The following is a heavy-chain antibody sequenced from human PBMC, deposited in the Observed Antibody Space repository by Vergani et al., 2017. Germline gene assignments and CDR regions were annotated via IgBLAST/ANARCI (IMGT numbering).Heavy chain of an antibody. CDR3: ARYYYDSSGYYGTSEYYYGMDV. D-gene: IGHD3-22*01. J-gene: IGHJ6*02. Sequence: EVQLVESGGGLVQPGGSLRLSCAASGFTFSSYRMNWVRQAPGKGREGVSYISSSSRTIYYADSVKGRFTISRDNAKNSLYLQMNSLRAEDTAVYYCARYYYDSSGYYGTSEYYYGMDVWGQGTTVTVSS. CDR1: GFTFSSYR. CDR2: ISSSSRTI. V-gene: IGHV3-48*04.